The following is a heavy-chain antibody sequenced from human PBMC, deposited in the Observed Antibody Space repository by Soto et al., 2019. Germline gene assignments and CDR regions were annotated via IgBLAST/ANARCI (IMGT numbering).Heavy chain of an antibody. CDR1: GFSLTTTGVG. J-gene: IGHJ4*02. V-gene: IGHV2-5*02. D-gene: IGHD3-16*02. CDR2: IYWDDDE. Sequence: QITLKESGPTLVKPTETLTLTCTFSGFSLTTTGVGVGWIRQPPGKALEWLSLIYWDDDERYSPSLKTRLTITKATSKNQAVLTMTNMDPVDTATYYCAHLSWQNFHSWGQGTLVTVSS. CDR3: AHLSWQNFHS.